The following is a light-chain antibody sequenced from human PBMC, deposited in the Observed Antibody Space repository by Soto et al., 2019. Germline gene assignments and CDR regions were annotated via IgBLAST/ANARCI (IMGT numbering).Light chain of an antibody. V-gene: IGKV3-15*01. Sequence: EIVMTQSPATLSVSPGERATLSCRASQSVSSNLAWYQQKPGQAPRLLIXGASXRXXGXXAXFSGXGXXTXXXXXXXXLXSEDXAVYYCQQYGTWWTFGQGTKVEIK. CDR1: QSVSSN. CDR3: QQYGTWWT. CDR2: GAS. J-gene: IGKJ1*01.